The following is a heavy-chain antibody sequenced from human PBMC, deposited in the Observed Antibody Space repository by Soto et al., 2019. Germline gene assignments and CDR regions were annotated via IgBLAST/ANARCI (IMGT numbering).Heavy chain of an antibody. CDR3: ARVNDYDSSGYYLLGAFDI. D-gene: IGHD3-22*01. Sequence: SVKVSCKASGGTFSSYAISWVRQAPGQGLEWMGGIIPIFGTANYAQKFQGRVTITADESTSTAYMELSSLRSEDTAVYYCARVNDYDSSGYYLLGAFDIWGQGTMVTV. V-gene: IGHV1-69*13. CDR2: IIPIFGTA. CDR1: GGTFSSYA. J-gene: IGHJ3*02.